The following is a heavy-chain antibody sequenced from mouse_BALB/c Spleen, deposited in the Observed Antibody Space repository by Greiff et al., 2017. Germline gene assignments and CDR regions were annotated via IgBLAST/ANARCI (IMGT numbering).Heavy chain of an antibody. D-gene: IGHD3-3*01. Sequence: DVKLVESGGDLVKPGGSLKLSCAASGFTFSSYGMSWVRQTPDKRLEWVATISSGGSYTYYPDSVKGRFTISRDNAKNTLYLQMSSLKSEDTAMYYCARRGDAFAYWGQGTLVTVSA. V-gene: IGHV5-6*02. CDR3: ARRGDAFAY. CDR2: ISSGGSYT. CDR1: GFTFSSYG. J-gene: IGHJ3*01.